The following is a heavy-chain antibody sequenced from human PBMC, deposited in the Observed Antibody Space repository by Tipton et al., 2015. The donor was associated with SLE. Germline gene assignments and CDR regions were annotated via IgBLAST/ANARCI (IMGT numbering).Heavy chain of an antibody. J-gene: IGHJ6*02. V-gene: IGHV4-34*01. Sequence: LRLSCAVSGGSISSGGYYWSWIRQPPGKGLEWIGEINHSGSTNYNPSLKSRVTISVDTSKNQFSLKLSSVTAADTAVYYCARGRTAGLTPVYYYYGMDVWGQGTTVTVSS. D-gene: IGHD6-19*01. CDR1: GGSISSGGYY. CDR3: ARGRTAGLTPVYYYYGMDV. CDR2: INHSGST.